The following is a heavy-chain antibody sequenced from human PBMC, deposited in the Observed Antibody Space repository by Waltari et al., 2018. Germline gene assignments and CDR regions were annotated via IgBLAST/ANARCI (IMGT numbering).Heavy chain of an antibody. J-gene: IGHJ4*02. D-gene: IGHD6-6*01. Sequence: EVQLVESGGGLVQPGGSLKLSCAASGFTFSGSAMHWVRQASGKGREWVGRIRSKANRCATEYAAAVKGRFTSSRDDSKNTAYLQMNSLKTEDTAVYYCTRPSIRPLWRDYWGQGTLVTVSS. CDR3: TRPSIRPLWRDY. V-gene: IGHV3-73*02. CDR2: IRSKANRCAT. CDR1: GFTFSGSA.